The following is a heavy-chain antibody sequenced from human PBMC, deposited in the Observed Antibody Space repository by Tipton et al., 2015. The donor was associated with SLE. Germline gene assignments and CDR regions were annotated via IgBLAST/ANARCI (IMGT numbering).Heavy chain of an antibody. D-gene: IGHD2-21*01. CDR2: IYYSGST. CDR1: SGSTSSGGYY. V-gene: IGHV4-31*03. CDR3: ARSAFCGGDCYFD. J-gene: IGHJ4*02. Sequence: GLVKPSETLSLTCTVSSGSTSSGGYYWSWIRQHPGKGLEWIGYIYYSGSTYYNPSLKSRVTISADTSKNQFSLRLTSVTAADTAVYYCARSAFCGGDCYFDWGQGTLVTVSS.